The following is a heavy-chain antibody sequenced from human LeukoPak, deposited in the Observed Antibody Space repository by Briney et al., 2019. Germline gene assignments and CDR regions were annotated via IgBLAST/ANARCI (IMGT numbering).Heavy chain of an antibody. CDR3: ARHEDYYTWYDP. V-gene: IGHV4-4*09. CDR1: GGSISSYY. CDR2: IYTSGST. J-gene: IGHJ5*02. Sequence: SETLSLTCTVSGGSISSYYWSWIRQPPGKGLEWIGYIYTSGSTNYNPSLKSRVTISVDTSKNQFSLKLSSVTAADTAVYYCARHEDYYTWYDPWGQGTLVTVSS. D-gene: IGHD3-10*01.